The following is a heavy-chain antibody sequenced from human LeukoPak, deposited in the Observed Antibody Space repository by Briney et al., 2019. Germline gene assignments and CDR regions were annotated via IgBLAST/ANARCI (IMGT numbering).Heavy chain of an antibody. CDR3: ARPAGSRYSSSWSSFQH. Sequence: PGGSLRLPCAASGFTFSSYAMHWVRQAPGKGLEWVAVISYDGSNKYYADSVKGRFTISRDNSKNTLYLQMNSLRAEDTAVYYCARPAGSRYSSSWSSFQHWGQGTLVTVSS. V-gene: IGHV3-30*01. J-gene: IGHJ1*01. D-gene: IGHD6-13*01. CDR2: ISYDGSNK. CDR1: GFTFSSYA.